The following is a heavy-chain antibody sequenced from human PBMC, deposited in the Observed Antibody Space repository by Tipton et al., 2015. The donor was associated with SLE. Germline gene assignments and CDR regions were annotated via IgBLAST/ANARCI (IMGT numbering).Heavy chain of an antibody. V-gene: IGHV1-2*06. Sequence: LVKSGAEVKTPGASVKVSCKASGYTFTDYYMNWVRQAPGQGLEWMGRINPNSGGTNYAQKFQGRVTMTRDTSISTAYMELSRLRSDDTAVYYCARLYSGSYYYCYYGMDVWGQGTTVTVSS. J-gene: IGHJ6*02. CDR3: ARLYSGSYYYCYYGMDV. D-gene: IGHD1-26*01. CDR2: INPNSGGT. CDR1: GYTFTDYY.